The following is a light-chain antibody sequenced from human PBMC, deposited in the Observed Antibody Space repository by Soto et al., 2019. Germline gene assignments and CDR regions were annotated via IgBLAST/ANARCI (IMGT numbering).Light chain of an antibody. CDR1: QGVSDW. V-gene: IGKV1-12*01. J-gene: IGKJ5*01. CDR3: QQYYSYPIT. Sequence: DIQMTQSPSSVSASVGDSVTITCRASQGVSDWVAWYQQKPGEAPKLLIYGSSSLLSGVPSRFSGTRSGTDFTLTISSLQPEDFATYYCQQYYSYPITFGQGTRLEIK. CDR2: GSS.